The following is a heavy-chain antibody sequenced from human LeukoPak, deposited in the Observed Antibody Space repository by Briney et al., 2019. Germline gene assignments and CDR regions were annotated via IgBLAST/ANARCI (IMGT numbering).Heavy chain of an antibody. CDR1: GFTFGSYW. CDR2: IKEDGSEK. V-gene: IGHV3-7*03. D-gene: IGHD5-18*01. J-gene: IGHJ4*02. Sequence: GGSLRLSCAASGFTFGSYWMSWVRQAPGKGLEWVANIKEDGSEKYYVDSVKGRFTISRDSAKNSLYLQMNSLRVEDTAVYYCARGHNYGSDYWGQGTLVTVSS. CDR3: ARGHNYGSDY.